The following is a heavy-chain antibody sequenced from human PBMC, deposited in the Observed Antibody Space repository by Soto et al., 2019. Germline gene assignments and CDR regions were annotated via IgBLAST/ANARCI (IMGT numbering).Heavy chain of an antibody. V-gene: IGHV4-59*01. CDR2: MYYSGST. Sequence: SETLSLTCTVSVESISIYYWSWIRQPPGKGLEWIGYMYYSGSTNYNPSLKGRVTISVDTSKNQFSLKLSSVTAADTAVYYCARDAGGPADYWGQGTLVT. J-gene: IGHJ4*02. D-gene: IGHD2-15*01. CDR1: VESISIYY. CDR3: ARDAGGPADY.